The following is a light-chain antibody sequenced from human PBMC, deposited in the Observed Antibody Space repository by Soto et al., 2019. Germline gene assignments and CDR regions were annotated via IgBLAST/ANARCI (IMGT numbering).Light chain of an antibody. CDR2: KAS. CDR1: QSVSSW. J-gene: IGKJ3*01. Sequence: DIQMTQSPSTLSASVGDRVTLTCRASQSVSSWLAWYQQKPGKAPKLLIFKASSLDSGVPSRFSGSGSGTEFTLTISSLQPDDFASYYCQHYKSYPITFGPGTKVDIK. CDR3: QHYKSYPIT. V-gene: IGKV1-5*03.